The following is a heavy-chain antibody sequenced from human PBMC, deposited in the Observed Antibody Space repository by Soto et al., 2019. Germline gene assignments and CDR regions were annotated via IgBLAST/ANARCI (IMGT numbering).Heavy chain of an antibody. CDR2: IGKGGDGI. J-gene: IGHJ5*01. D-gene: IGHD4-17*01. CDR1: GFTFGNFA. CDR3: ATYGQHLIDS. Sequence: EVQLLESGGGLVQPGGSLTLSCAASGFTFGNFAMQWVRQAPGKGLEWVSVIGKGGDGIHYADSVEGRFTVSRDNSRNTVSLQMNSLTVDDTATYYCATYGQHLIDSWGQGTLVTVSA. V-gene: IGHV3-23*01.